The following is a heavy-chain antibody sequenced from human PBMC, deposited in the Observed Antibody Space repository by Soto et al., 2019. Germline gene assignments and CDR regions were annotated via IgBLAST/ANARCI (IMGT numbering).Heavy chain of an antibody. J-gene: IGHJ4*02. CDR2: IIPIFGTA. V-gene: IGHV1-69*13. Sequence: SVKVSCKASGGTFSSYAISWVRQAPGQGLEWMGGIIPIFGTANYAQKFQGRVTITADESTSTAYMEMSSLRSEDTAVYYCATYAHTYSGSHNYFDYWGQGTLVTVSS. D-gene: IGHD1-26*01. CDR1: GGTFSSYA. CDR3: ATYAHTYSGSHNYFDY.